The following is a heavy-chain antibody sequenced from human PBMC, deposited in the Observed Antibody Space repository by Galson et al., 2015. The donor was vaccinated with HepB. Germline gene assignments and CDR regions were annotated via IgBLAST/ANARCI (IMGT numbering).Heavy chain of an antibody. D-gene: IGHD3-10*01. CDR3: ASRITMVRGAANWFDP. J-gene: IGHJ5*02. Sequence: SVKVSCKASGGTFSSYAISWVRQAPGQGLEWMGGIIPIFGTANYAQKFQGRVTITADESTSTAYMELSSLRSEDTAVYYCASRITMVRGAANWFDPWGQGTLVTVSS. V-gene: IGHV1-69*13. CDR1: GGTFSSYA. CDR2: IIPIFGTA.